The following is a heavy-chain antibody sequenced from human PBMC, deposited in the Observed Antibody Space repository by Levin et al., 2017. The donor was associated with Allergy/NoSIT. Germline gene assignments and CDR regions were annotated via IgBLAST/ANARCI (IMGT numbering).Heavy chain of an antibody. CDR2: IKQDGSEK. V-gene: IGHV3-7*04. CDR3: ARDYWYYDYVWGSYRSPYFDY. CDR1: GFTFSSYW. Sequence: PGGSLRLSCAASGFTFSSYWMSWVRQAPGKGLEWVANIKQDGSEKYYVDSVKGRFTISRDNAKNSLYLQMNSLRAEDTAVYYCARDYWYYDYVWGSYRSPYFDYWGQGTLVTVSS. D-gene: IGHD3-16*02. J-gene: IGHJ4*02.